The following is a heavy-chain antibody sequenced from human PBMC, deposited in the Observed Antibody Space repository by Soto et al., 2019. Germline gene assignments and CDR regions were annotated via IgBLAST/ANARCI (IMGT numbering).Heavy chain of an antibody. J-gene: IGHJ6*02. CDR3: AKGEQLVQYYYYYYGMDV. CDR1: GFTFSSYG. V-gene: IGHV3-30*18. D-gene: IGHD6-6*01. Sequence: QVQLVESGGGVVQPGRSLRLSCAASGFTFSSYGMHWVRQAPGKGLEWVAVISYDGSNKYYADSVKGRFTISRDNSKNTLYLQMNSLRAEDTAVYYCAKGEQLVQYYYYYYGMDVWGQGTTVNGSS. CDR2: ISYDGSNK.